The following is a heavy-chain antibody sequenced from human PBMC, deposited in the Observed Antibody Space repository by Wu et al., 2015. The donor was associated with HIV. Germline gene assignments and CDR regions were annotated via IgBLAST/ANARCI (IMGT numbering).Heavy chain of an antibody. CDR2: MNPNSGNT. J-gene: IGHJ3*02. CDR3: ARARPSITIFGVVIFHDAFDI. V-gene: IGHV1-8*03. CDR1: GYTFTSYD. Sequence: QVQLVQSGAGVKKPGASVKVSCKASGYTFTSYDINWVRQATGQGLEWMGWMNPNSGNTGYAQKFQGRVTITRNTSISTAYMELSSLRSEDTAVYYCARARPSITIFGVVIFHDAFDIWGQGTMVTVSS. D-gene: IGHD3-3*01.